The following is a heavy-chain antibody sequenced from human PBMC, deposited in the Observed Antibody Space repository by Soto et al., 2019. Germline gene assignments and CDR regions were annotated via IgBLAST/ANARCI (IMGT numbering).Heavy chain of an antibody. J-gene: IGHJ5*02. Sequence: QVQLVQSGPEVKKPGVSVKGSCKASGCTFSSYAISWVRQAPGQGLEWLGVIIPIFGTANNAEKFQGRVTITADESTSTAYMELSRLRSEATAVYYCARCYYGAGRGCNWFDPWGQGTLVTVSS. V-gene: IGHV1-69*01. CDR1: GCTFSSYA. D-gene: IGHD3-10*01. CDR2: IIPIFGTA. CDR3: ARCYYGAGRGCNWFDP.